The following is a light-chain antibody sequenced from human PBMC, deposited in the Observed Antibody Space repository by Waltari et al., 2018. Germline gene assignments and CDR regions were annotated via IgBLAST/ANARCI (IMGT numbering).Light chain of an antibody. V-gene: IGKV3-20*01. CDR1: QSVSSY. CDR2: DAS. CDR3: QKYGTLPAT. J-gene: IGKJ4*01. Sequence: ELGLKKPPGTLPLLPGEKATPSCRARQSVSSYLAWYQQEPGQAPRLLIYDASIRASGIPDRFSGSGSGTDFSLTISRLEPEDFAVYYCQKYGTLPATFGGGTRVQI.